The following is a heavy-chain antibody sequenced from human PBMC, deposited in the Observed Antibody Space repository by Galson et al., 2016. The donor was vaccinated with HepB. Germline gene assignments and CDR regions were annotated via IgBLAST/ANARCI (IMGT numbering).Heavy chain of an antibody. V-gene: IGHV4-34*01. Sequence: SETLSLTCAVYGGSFSGYNWTWIRQPPGKGLEWIGEIHHSGSTIYNPSLKSRVTISVDTSKNQLSLSLRSVTAADTAMYYCARPRSGPVGGNYYMDVRGQGTTVTISS. CDR2: IHHSGST. J-gene: IGHJ6*02. D-gene: IGHD6-19*01. CDR3: ARPRSGPVGGNYYMDV. CDR1: GGSFSGYN.